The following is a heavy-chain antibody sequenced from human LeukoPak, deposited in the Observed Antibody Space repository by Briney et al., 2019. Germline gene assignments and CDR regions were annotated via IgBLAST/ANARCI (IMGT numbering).Heavy chain of an antibody. CDR3: ARGVGRVGSNFDF. V-gene: IGHV3-48*01. CDR1: GFSLGDFA. J-gene: IGHJ4*02. D-gene: IGHD3-10*01. CDR2: ISASSSAI. Sequence: GGSLRLSCVASGFSLGDFAMDWVRQAPGKGPEWVSYISASSSAIFYGDSVKGRFTISRDNAKNSLFLQMDNLRAEDTAVYYCARGVGRVGSNFDFWGQGTPVTVSS.